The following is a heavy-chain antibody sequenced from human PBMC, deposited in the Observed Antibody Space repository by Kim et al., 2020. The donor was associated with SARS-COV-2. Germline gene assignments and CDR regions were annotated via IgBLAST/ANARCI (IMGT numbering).Heavy chain of an antibody. D-gene: IGHD2-2*01. J-gene: IGHJ4*02. Sequence: KGRFTIARDNSKTTLYLKMNSLRAEDTAVYYCAKPRGVVVPAAIASPIDYWGQGTLVTVSS. V-gene: IGHV3-23*01. CDR3: AKPRGVVVPAAIASPIDY.